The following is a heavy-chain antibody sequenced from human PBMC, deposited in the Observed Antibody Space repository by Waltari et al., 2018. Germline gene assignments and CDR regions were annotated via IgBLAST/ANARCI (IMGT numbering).Heavy chain of an antibody. CDR2: ISWKSCRI. V-gene: IGHV3-9*01. Sequence: EVQLVESGGGLVQPGWSLTLSCSASGFTFDDYAMHWLRQASGKGRVWVTDISWKSCRILYTDSAKRGFPNHRHNDKNCLYREMQSLRAEDRALYYCERSKAAAGENCLDDWGKAALVTVTA. CDR1: GFTFDDYA. D-gene: IGHD6-25*01. CDR3: ERSKAAAGENCLDD. J-gene: IGHJ4*02.